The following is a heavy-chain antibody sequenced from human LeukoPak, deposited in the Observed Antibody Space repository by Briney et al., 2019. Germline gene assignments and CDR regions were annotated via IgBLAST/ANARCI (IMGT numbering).Heavy chain of an antibody. J-gene: IGHJ4*02. D-gene: IGHD2-2*01. CDR3: ARDPAVPQGY. CDR1: GGTFSIYA. V-gene: IGHV1-69*04. CDR2: IIPILGIA. Sequence: SVTVSCTASGGTFSIYAISWVRQAPGQGLEWMGRIIPILGIANYAQKFQGSVTTTADKSTSTAYIELSSLRSEDTAVYYCARDPAVPQGYWGQGTLVTVSS.